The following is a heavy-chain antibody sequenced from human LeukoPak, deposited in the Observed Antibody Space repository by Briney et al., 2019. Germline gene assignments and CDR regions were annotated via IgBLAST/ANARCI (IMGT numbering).Heavy chain of an antibody. CDR3: AKEGRSLQTY. CDR2: IKEDGTEA. J-gene: IGHJ4*02. V-gene: IGHV3-7*03. Sequence: GGSLRLSCAASGFMFSSNWMSWVRLAPGKGLEWVANIKEDGTEAYYVDFVKGRFTISRDNAKNSLYLQMNSLRVEDTAVYYCAKEGRSLQTYWGQGTLVTVSS. D-gene: IGHD5-24*01. CDR1: GFMFSSNW.